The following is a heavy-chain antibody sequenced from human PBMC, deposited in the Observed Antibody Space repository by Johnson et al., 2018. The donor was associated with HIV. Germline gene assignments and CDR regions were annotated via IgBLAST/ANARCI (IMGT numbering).Heavy chain of an antibody. CDR2: IRYDGSNK. J-gene: IGHJ3*02. CDR3: ARGGKDHAFDI. Sequence: QVQLVESGGGVVQPGGSLRLSCAASGFTFSSYGMHWVRQAPGKGLEWVAIIRYDGSNKHYADSVTGRFTISRDNSKNTLYLQMNSLRAEDTAVYYCARGGKDHAFDIWGQGTMVTVSS. CDR1: GFTFSSYG. D-gene: IGHD3-16*01. V-gene: IGHV3-30*02.